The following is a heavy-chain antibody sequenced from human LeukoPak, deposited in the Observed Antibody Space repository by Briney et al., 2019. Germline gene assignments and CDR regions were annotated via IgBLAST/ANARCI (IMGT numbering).Heavy chain of an antibody. V-gene: IGHV3-66*01. CDR2: IYSGGST. J-gene: IGHJ6*02. D-gene: IGHD3-22*01. Sequence: GGSLRLSCAASGITFSNYVMSWVRQAPGKGLEWVSVIYSGGSTYYADSVKGRFTISRDNSKNTLYLQMNSLRAEDTAVHYCARDSRGYYDSSGPNPFYYYYGMDVWGQGTTVTVSS. CDR3: ARDSRGYYDSSGPNPFYYYYGMDV. CDR1: GITFSNYV.